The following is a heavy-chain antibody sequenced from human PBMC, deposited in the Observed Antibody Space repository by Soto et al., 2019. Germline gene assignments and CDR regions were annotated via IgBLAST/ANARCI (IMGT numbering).Heavy chain of an antibody. CDR3: ARVGPVTRYYYYYYGMDV. V-gene: IGHV4-59*01. Sequence: KSSETLSLTCTVSGGSISSYYWSWIRQPPGKGLEWIGYIYYSGSTNYNPSLKSRVTISVDTSKNQFSLKLSSVTAADTAVYYCARVGPVTRYYYYYYGMDVWGQGTTVTVSS. CDR1: GGSISSYY. CDR2: IYYSGST. J-gene: IGHJ6*02. D-gene: IGHD4-4*01.